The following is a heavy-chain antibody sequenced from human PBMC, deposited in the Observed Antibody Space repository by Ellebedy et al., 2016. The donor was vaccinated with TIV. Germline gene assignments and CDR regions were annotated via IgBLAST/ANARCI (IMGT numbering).Heavy chain of an antibody. CDR3: ARGGDPVLVSY. CDR2: IYYSGST. CDR1: GGSLTNHF. V-gene: IGHV4-59*11. Sequence: MPSETLSLTCTVSGGSLTNHFWSWIRQPPGKGLEWIGYIYYSGSTNYNPSLKSRVTISVDTSKNQFSLKLSSVTAAETAVYYCARGGDPVLVSYWGQGTLVTVSS. D-gene: IGHD3-16*01. J-gene: IGHJ4*02.